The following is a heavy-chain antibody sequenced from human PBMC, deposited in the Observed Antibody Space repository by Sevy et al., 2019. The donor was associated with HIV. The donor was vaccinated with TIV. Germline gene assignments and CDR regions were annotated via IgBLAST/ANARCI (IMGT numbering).Heavy chain of an antibody. J-gene: IGHJ4*02. CDR2: TYYRSKWYS. V-gene: IGHV6-1*01. CDR1: GNSVSDNLAA. CDR3: AKGSLEGGFYY. D-gene: IGHD3-16*01. Sequence: SQTLSLTCAISGNSVSDNLAAWNWIRQSPSRGLEWLGSTYYRSKWYSDYAVSVKSRVIINADTSKNQFFLHLNSVTLDDTAIYYCAKGSLEGGFYYWGQGTLVTVSS.